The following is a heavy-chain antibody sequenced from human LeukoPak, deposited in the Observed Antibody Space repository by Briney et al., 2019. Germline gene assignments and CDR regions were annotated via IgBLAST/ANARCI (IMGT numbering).Heavy chain of an antibody. Sequence: PGGSLRLSCAASGFTFSSYGMHWVRQAPGKGLEWVAFIRYDGSNKYCADSVKGRFTISRDNSKNTLYLQMNSLKASDTAMYYCARHPLVEDIVVVPAAPDYWGQGTLVTVSS. V-gene: IGHV3-30*02. CDR3: ARHPLVEDIVVVPAAPDY. CDR2: IRYDGSNK. CDR1: GFTFSSYG. D-gene: IGHD2-2*01. J-gene: IGHJ4*02.